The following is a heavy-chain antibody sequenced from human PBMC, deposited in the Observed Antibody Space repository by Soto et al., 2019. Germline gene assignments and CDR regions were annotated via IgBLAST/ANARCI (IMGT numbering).Heavy chain of an antibody. CDR1: GFTFSSYE. D-gene: IGHD3-3*01. J-gene: IGHJ5*02. CDR2: ISSSGSTI. V-gene: IGHV3-48*03. CDR3: ARDPTPAPFLDQKYNWFDP. Sequence: WGSLRLSCASSGFTFSSYEMNWVRQAPGKGLEWVSYISSSGSTIYYADSVKGRFTISRDNAKNSLYLQMNSLRAEDTAVYYCARDPTPAPFLDQKYNWFDPWGQGTLVTVSS.